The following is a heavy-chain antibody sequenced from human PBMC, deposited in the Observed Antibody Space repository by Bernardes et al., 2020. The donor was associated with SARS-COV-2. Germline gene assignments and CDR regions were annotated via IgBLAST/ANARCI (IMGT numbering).Heavy chain of an antibody. Sequence: GGSLRLSCAASGFTFSSYGMHWVRQAPGKGLEWVAVISYDGSNKYYADSVKGRFTISRDNSKNTLYLQMNSLRAEDTAVYYCANDQSGNVRFLEPYWGYFQHWGQGTLVTVSS. D-gene: IGHD3-3*01. J-gene: IGHJ1*01. V-gene: IGHV3-30*18. CDR3: ANDQSGNVRFLEPYWGYFQH. CDR2: ISYDGSNK. CDR1: GFTFSSYG.